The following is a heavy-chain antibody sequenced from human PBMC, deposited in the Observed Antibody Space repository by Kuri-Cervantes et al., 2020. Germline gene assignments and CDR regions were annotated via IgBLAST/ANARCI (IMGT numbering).Heavy chain of an antibody. CDR3: AKESVRRSAIAAL. J-gene: IGHJ4*02. D-gene: IGHD6-6*01. CDR2: ISGSGGST. Sequence: GGSLRLSCAASGFTFSSYSMNWVRQAPGKGLEWVSAISGSGGSTYYADSVKGRFTISRDNSKDTLYLQMNSLRAEDTAVYYCAKESVRRSAIAALWGQGTLVTVSS. CDR1: GFTFSSYS. V-gene: IGHV3-23*01.